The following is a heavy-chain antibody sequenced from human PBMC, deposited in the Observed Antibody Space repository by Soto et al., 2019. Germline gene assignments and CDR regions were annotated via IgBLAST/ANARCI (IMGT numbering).Heavy chain of an antibody. CDR3: AREYYDILTGYRGLNY. CDR2: ISPHNGNT. D-gene: IGHD3-9*01. J-gene: IGHJ4*02. Sequence: QVQLVQSGTEVKKPGASVKVSCKASGYTFTTYGLTWVRQAPGQGLEWMGWISPHNGNTNYPQKFQGRVTMTTDASTSTAYMELRSLRSDDTAVYYCAREYYDILTGYRGLNYWGQGTLVTVSS. CDR1: GYTFTTYG. V-gene: IGHV1-18*04.